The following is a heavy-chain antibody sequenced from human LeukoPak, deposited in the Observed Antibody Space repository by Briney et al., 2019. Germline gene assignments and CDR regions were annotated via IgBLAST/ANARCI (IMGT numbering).Heavy chain of an antibody. CDR1: GGNFSSYG. V-gene: IGHV1-69*13. CDR2: TIPIFGTA. CDR3: ARVQYYYDSSGYYRSPRYYYYGMDV. Sequence: ASVKVSCKATGGNFSSYGISWVRQAPGQGLEWMGGTIPIFGTANYAQKFQGRVTITADESTSTAYMELSSLRSEDTAVYYCARVQYYYDSSGYYRSPRYYYYGMDVWGQGTTVTVSS. J-gene: IGHJ6*02. D-gene: IGHD3-22*01.